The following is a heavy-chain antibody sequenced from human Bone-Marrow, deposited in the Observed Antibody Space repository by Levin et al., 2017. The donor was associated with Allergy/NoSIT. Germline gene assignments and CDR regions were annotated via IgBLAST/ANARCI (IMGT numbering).Heavy chain of an antibody. CDR2: ISYDGSKK. J-gene: IGHJ4*02. CDR1: GFTFRSYA. D-gene: IGHD5-12*01. V-gene: IGHV3-30-3*01. CDR3: ATDMYSGYDFSYYFDY. Sequence: GESLKISCAASGFTFRSYALHWVRQAPGKGLEWVALISYDGSKKYFEDSVKGRFTISRDNSKNTLYLQMNSLRPEDTAVYYCATDMYSGYDFSYYFDYWGQGTLVTVSS.